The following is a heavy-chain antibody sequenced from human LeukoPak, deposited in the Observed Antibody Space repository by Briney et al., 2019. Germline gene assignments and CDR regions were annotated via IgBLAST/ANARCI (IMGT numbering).Heavy chain of an antibody. CDR3: ARDYDIPGDY. Sequence: MGRINPNSGGTNYAQKFQGRVTMTRDTSISTAYMELSRLRSDDTAVYYCARDYDIPGDYWGQGTLVTVSS. D-gene: IGHD3-9*01. CDR2: INPNSGGT. J-gene: IGHJ4*02. V-gene: IGHV1-2*06.